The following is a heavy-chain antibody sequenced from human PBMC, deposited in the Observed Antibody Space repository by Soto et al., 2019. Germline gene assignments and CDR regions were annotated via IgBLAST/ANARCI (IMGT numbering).Heavy chain of an antibody. V-gene: IGHV3-33*01. CDR2: ILYDGSNK. J-gene: IGHJ4*02. D-gene: IGHD5-18*01. CDR1: GFTFSNYG. CDR3: ARDSGYSYGPLDY. Sequence: PGGSLRLSCAASGFTFSNYGMHWARQAPGKGLEWVAAILYDGSNKYYADSVKGRFTISRDNAKNSLYLQMNSLRAEDTAVYYCARDSGYSYGPLDYWGQGTLVTVSS.